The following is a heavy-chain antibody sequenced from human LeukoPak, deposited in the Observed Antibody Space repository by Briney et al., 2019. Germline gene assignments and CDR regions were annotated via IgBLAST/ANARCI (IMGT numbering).Heavy chain of an antibody. Sequence: GGSLRLSCAASGFTFSSYWMHWVRQAPGKGLEWVSAISGSGGSTYYADSVKGRFTISRDNSKNTLYLQMNSLRAEDTAVYYCAGWGYYYDSSGYYRPTHFDYWGQGTLVTVSS. CDR3: AGWGYYYDSSGYYRPTHFDY. V-gene: IGHV3-23*01. CDR1: GFTFSSYW. J-gene: IGHJ4*02. CDR2: ISGSGGST. D-gene: IGHD3-22*01.